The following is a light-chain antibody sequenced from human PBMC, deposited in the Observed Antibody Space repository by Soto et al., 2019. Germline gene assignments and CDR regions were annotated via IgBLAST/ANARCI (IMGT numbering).Light chain of an antibody. CDR2: AAS. V-gene: IGKV1-9*01. J-gene: IGKJ5*01. Sequence: DIQLTQSPYFLSASVGDRVTITCRASQGISSYLAWYQQKPGKAPKLLIYAASTLQSGVPSRFSGRGSGTEFTLTISSRQPEDFATDYCQQLKSYPITFGQGTRREIK. CDR3: QQLKSYPIT. CDR1: QGISSY.